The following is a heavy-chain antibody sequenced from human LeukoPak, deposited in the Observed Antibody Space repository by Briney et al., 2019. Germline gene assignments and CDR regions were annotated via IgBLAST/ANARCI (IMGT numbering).Heavy chain of an antibody. CDR2: IYYSGST. D-gene: IGHD3-22*01. CDR3: ARRAYYYDSSGYYYSDAFDI. CDR1: GGSFSDYY. J-gene: IGHJ3*02. V-gene: IGHV4-59*08. Sequence: SETLSLTCAVYGGSFSDYYWTWIRQPPGKGLEWIGYIYYSGSTNYNPSLKSRVTISVDTSKNQFSLKLSSVTAADTAVYYCARRAYYYDSSGYYYSDAFDIWGQGTMVTVSS.